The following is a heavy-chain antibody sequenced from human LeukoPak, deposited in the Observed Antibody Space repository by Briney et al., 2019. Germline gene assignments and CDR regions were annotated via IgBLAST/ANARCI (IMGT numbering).Heavy chain of an antibody. CDR2: IKSKTDGGTT. CDR3: TTDVKGSSFAFDI. CDR1: GFTFSNAW. J-gene: IGHJ3*02. Sequence: GGSLRLSCAASGFTFSNAWMSWVRQAPGKGLEWVGRIKSKTDGGTTDYAAPVKGRFTISRDDSKNTLYLQMNSLKTEDTAVYYCTTDVKGSSFAFDIWGQGTMVTVSS. V-gene: IGHV3-15*01. D-gene: IGHD6-13*01.